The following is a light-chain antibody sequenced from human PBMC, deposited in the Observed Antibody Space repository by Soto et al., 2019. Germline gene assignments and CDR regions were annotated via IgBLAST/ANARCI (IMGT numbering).Light chain of an antibody. Sequence: QSVLTQPASVSGSPGQSITIACTGTNRDVGSYNLVSWYQQRPGEAPKLIISEVRNRPSGISYRFTGSKSGNTASLTISGLQAEDEADYYCAAWDDSLNGSYVFGTGTKLTVL. CDR1: NRDVGSYNL. J-gene: IGLJ1*01. V-gene: IGLV2-14*01. CDR3: AAWDDSLNGSYV. CDR2: EVR.